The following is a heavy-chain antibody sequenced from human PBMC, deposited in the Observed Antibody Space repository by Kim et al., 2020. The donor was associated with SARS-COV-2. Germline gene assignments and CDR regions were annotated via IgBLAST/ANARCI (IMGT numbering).Heavy chain of an antibody. CDR3: AKYNYYDSSGYYPEFVY. CDR1: GFTFSSYA. J-gene: IGHJ4*02. D-gene: IGHD3-22*01. CDR2: ISGSGAST. Sequence: GGSLRLSCAASGFTFSSYAMSWVRQAPGKGLEWVSAISGSGASTYYADSVKGRFTISRDNSKNTLYLQMNSLRAEDTGVYYCAKYNYYDSSGYYPEFVYWGQGTLVTVSS. V-gene: IGHV3-23*01.